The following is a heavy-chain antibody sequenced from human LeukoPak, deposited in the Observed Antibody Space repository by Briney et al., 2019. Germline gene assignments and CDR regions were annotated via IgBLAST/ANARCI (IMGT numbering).Heavy chain of an antibody. V-gene: IGHV4-30-4*01. CDR1: GGSISSYY. D-gene: IGHD6-19*01. Sequence: SETLSLTCTVSGGSISSYYWSWIRQSPGKGLEWIGYIYYTGSAYYNPSLKSRLTISVDTSKNQFSLKLRSVTAADTAVYYCARLEVAVAGYYFDYWGQGTLVTVSA. CDR3: ARLEVAVAGYYFDY. J-gene: IGHJ4*02. CDR2: IYYTGSA.